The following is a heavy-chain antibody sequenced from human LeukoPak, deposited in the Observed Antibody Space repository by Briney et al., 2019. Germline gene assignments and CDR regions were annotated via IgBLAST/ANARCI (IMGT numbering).Heavy chain of an antibody. J-gene: IGHJ4*02. Sequence: ASVKVSCKASGYTFTGYYMHWVRQAPGQGLEWMGWINPNSGGTNYAQKFQGRVTITADESTSTAYMELSSLRSEDTAVYYCARGGTTVTSVRLDYWGQGTLVTVSS. D-gene: IGHD4-17*01. CDR2: INPNSGGT. V-gene: IGHV1-2*02. CDR3: ARGGTTVTSVRLDY. CDR1: GYTFTGYY.